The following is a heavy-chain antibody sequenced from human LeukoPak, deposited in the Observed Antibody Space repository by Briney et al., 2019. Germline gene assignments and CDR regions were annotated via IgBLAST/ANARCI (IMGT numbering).Heavy chain of an antibody. CDR1: GYTFTGYY. CDR2: INPNSGGT. V-gene: IGHV1-2*02. D-gene: IGHD2-2*03. Sequence: AAVTVSCTASGYTFTGYYMHWVRQAPGQGLEWMGWINPNSGGTNYSQKFQGRVTMTRDTSISTAYMELSRLRSDDTAVYYCARDLNLDSAFDIWGQGTIVTVSS. CDR3: ARDLNLDSAFDI. J-gene: IGHJ3*02.